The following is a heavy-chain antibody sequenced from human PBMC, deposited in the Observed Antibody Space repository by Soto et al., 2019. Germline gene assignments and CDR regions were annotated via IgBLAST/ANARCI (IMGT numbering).Heavy chain of an antibody. Sequence: EVQLLESGGGLVQPGGSLRLSCAASGFTFRNYAMTWVRQAPGKGLEWVSTIRGSGDSTYYADSVKGRITISRDNSNNPVYLQMNSLEAEDTAVYFCAKGGFTSYFDYWGQGILVTVSS. J-gene: IGHJ4*02. D-gene: IGHD5-12*01. CDR2: IRGSGDST. V-gene: IGHV3-23*01. CDR1: GFTFRNYA. CDR3: AKGGFTSYFDY.